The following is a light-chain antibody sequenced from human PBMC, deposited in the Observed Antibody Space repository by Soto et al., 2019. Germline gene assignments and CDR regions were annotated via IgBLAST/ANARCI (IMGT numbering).Light chain of an antibody. Sequence: QSVLTQPPSASGTPGQRVTISCYGSSSNMGSNTVHWFQQFPGTAPRLLISTNDQRPSGVPDRFIGSNSGTSASLAISGLQFEDEADYYCAVWDDRLNGHVFGTGTKLNVL. V-gene: IGLV1-44*01. CDR2: TND. CDR1: SSNMGSNT. CDR3: AVWDDRLNGHV. J-gene: IGLJ1*01.